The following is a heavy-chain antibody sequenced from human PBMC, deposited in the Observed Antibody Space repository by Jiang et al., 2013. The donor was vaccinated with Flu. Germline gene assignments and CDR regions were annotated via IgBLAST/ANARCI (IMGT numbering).Heavy chain of an antibody. V-gene: IGHV3-30*18. CDR2: ISYDGSNK. CDR1: GFTFSSYG. D-gene: IGHD1-7*01. Sequence: QLLESGGGVVQPGRSLRLSCAASGFTFSSYGMHWVRQAPGKGLEWVAVISYDGSNKYYAGSVKGRFTISRDNSKNTLYLQMNSLRAEDTAVYYCAKDGELLHYYYYGMDVWGQGTTVTVSS. CDR3: AKDGELLHYYYYGMDV. J-gene: IGHJ6*02.